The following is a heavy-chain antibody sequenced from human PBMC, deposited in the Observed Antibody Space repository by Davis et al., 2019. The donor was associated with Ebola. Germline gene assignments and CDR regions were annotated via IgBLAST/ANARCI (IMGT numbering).Heavy chain of an antibody. CDR3: ARDGHGSGLDY. CDR1: GLSFSNYA. D-gene: IGHD2-2*03. V-gene: IGHV3-23*01. CDR2: ISSGDGTT. J-gene: IGHJ4*02. Sequence: GESLKISCAASGLSFSNYAMSWVRQAPGKGLEWVSGISSGDGTTYYADSFKGRFTISRDNSKNTLFLQMNSLRAGDTAVYYCARDGHGSGLDYWGQGTLVTVSS.